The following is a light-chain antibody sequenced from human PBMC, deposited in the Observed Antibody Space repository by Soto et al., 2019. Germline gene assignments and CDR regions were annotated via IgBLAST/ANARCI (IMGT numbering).Light chain of an antibody. J-gene: IGKJ5*01. CDR3: MQGIHWPIT. V-gene: IGKV2-30*02. Sequence: DVVITQSPLSLPVTLVHPASISCRISQTLVHSDGNTYLNWFHQRPGQSPRRLIYTVSNRDSGVPARFSGSGSGTDFTLKISRVEAEDVGVYYCMQGIHWPITFGQGTRLEIK. CDR2: TVS. CDR1: QTLVHSDGNTY.